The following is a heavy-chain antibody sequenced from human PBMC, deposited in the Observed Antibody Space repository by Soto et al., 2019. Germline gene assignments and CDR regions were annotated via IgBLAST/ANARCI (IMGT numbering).Heavy chain of an antibody. CDR2: ISGSGKTI. V-gene: IGHV3-11*01. D-gene: IGHD6-13*01. J-gene: IGHJ5*02. CDR3: ARDAGYSSSLYFSWFDP. Sequence: QVQLVESGGGLVKPGGSLRLSCAASGFTFSDYYMTWIRQAPGKGLEWISFISGSGKTIHFADSLEGRFTISRDNAKNAVYLEMISLRAEDTAVYYCARDAGYSSSLYFSWFDPWGPGTLVTVSS. CDR1: GFTFSDYY.